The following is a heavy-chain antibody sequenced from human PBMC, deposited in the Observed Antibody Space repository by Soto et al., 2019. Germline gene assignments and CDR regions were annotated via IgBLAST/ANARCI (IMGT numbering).Heavy chain of an antibody. CDR1: GGTFSSYA. V-gene: IGHV1-69*13. CDR3: AGGEQGIAARQGGYYYYYGMDV. D-gene: IGHD6-6*01. Sequence: SVKVSCKASGGTFSSYAISWVRQAPGQGLEWMGGIIPIFGTANYAQKFQGRVTITADESTSTAYMELSSLRSEDTAVYYCAGGEQGIAARQGGYYYYYGMDVWGQGTTVTLSS. CDR2: IIPIFGTA. J-gene: IGHJ6*02.